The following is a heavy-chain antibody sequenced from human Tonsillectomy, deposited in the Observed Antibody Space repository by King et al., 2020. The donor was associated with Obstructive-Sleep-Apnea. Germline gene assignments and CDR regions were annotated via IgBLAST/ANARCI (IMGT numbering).Heavy chain of an antibody. CDR3: AKDTGGYSYDFDY. D-gene: IGHD5-18*01. CDR2: ISWNSGSI. Sequence: VQLVESGGGLVQPGRSLRLSCAASGFTFDDYAMHWVRQAPGKGLGWGSGISWNSGSIGYADSMKGDITIARENAKNSLYLQMNSLRAEDTALYYCAKDTGGYSYDFDYWRQGTLVTVSS. CDR1: GFTFDDYA. V-gene: IGHV3-9*01. J-gene: IGHJ4*02.